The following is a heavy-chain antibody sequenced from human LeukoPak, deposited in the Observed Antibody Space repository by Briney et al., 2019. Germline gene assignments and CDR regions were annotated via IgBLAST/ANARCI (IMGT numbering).Heavy chain of an antibody. CDR1: DGSISSGSYY. J-gene: IGHJ4*02. V-gene: IGHV4-61*02. Sequence: SQTLSLTCTVSDGSISSGSYYWSWIRQPAGKGLEWIGRIYTSGSTNYNPSLKSRVTISVDTSKNQFSLKLSSVTAADTAVYYCARTHVMPPTPFDYWGQGTLVTVSS. CDR2: IYTSGST. CDR3: ARTHVMPPTPFDY. D-gene: IGHD2-2*01.